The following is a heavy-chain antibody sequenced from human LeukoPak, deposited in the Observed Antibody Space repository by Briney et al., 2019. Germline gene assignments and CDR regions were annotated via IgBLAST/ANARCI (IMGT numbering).Heavy chain of an antibody. V-gene: IGHV4-59*01. CDR1: GGSISSYY. D-gene: IGHD6-19*01. CDR2: IHYSGST. J-gene: IGHJ6*03. Sequence: SETLSLTCTVSGGSISSYYWSWIRQPPGKGLEWIGYIHYSGSTNYNPSLKSRVTISVDTSKNQFSLKLSSVTAADTAVYYCARVRVVAVAGMGYYYYYMDVWGKGTTVTVSS. CDR3: ARVRVVAVAGMGYYYYYMDV.